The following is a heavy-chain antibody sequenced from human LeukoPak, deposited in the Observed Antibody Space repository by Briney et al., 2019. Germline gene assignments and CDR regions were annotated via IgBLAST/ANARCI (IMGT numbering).Heavy chain of an antibody. CDR3: AKAIVMVISSNAFDI. Sequence: GGSLRLSCAASGFTLRNYAMTWVRQAPGKGLEWVSGISGSGTNTYYADSVKGRFTISRDNAKNTLYLQMNSLRAEDTAVYYCAKAIVMVISSNAFDIWGQGTMVTVSS. V-gene: IGHV3-23*01. J-gene: IGHJ3*02. CDR2: ISGSGTNT. D-gene: IGHD3-22*01. CDR1: GFTLRNYA.